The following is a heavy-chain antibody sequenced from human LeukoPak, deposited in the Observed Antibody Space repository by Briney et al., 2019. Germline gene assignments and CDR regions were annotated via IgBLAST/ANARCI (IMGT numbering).Heavy chain of an antibody. J-gene: IGHJ4*02. CDR3: ARLFPSYCSGGSCYSHDDY. CDR1: GGSFSGYY. D-gene: IGHD2-15*01. Sequence: SETLSLTCAVYGGSFSGYYWGWIRQPPGKGLEWIGSIYYSGSTYYNPSLNSRVTISVDTSKNQFSLKLSSVTAADTAVYYCARLFPSYCSGGSCYSHDDYWGQGTLVTVSS. CDR2: IYYSGST. V-gene: IGHV4-39*01.